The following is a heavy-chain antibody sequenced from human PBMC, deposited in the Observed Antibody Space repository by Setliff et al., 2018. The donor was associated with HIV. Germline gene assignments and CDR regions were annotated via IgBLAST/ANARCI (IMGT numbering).Heavy chain of an antibody. V-gene: IGHV4-31*03. CDR3: ARGARLLAGYSDRWDYYYMAV. CDR1: GGSISSGGSY. Sequence: TLSLTCTVSGGSISSGGSYWSWIRQHPGKGLEWIGYINYSGSTYYNPSLKSRVTFSVDTSKNQFSLKVNSVTAADTAVYYCARGARLLAGYSDRWDYYYMAVWGKGTTVTVSS. D-gene: IGHD6-13*01. J-gene: IGHJ6*03. CDR2: INYSGST.